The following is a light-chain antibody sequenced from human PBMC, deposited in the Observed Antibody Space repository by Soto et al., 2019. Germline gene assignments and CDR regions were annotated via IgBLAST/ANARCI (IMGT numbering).Light chain of an antibody. CDR2: GAS. CDR3: QHYNNWPPWT. V-gene: IGKV3-15*01. CDR1: QSVSTN. Sequence: EVVMTQTPAILSVSPGERATLSCRASQSVSTNLAWYQQKPGQAPRLLIYGASTRATGIPARFSGSGSGTEFPLTISSLQSEDFAASYCQHYNNWPPWTFGQGTKVEIK. J-gene: IGKJ1*01.